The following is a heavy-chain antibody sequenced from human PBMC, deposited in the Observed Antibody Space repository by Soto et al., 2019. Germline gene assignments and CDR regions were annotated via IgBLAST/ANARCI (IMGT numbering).Heavy chain of an antibody. D-gene: IGHD3-22*01. CDR3: ARDYYDSSGYYSSFDY. J-gene: IGHJ4*02. Sequence: PGGSLRLSCAASGFTFSSYGMHWVRQAPGKGLEWVAVIWYDGSNKYYADSVKGRFTTSRDNSKNTLYLQMNSLRAEDTAVYYCARDYYDSSGYYSSFDYWGQGTLVTVSS. V-gene: IGHV3-33*01. CDR2: IWYDGSNK. CDR1: GFTFSSYG.